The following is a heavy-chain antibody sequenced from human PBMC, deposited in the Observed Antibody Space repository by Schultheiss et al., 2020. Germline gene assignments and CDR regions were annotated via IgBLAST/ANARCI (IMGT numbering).Heavy chain of an antibody. CDR2: IYYSGST. CDR3: AKDSSGWTFLYYYGMDV. CDR1: GGSISSGGYY. D-gene: IGHD6-19*01. Sequence: SETLSLTCTVSGGSISSGGYYWSWIRQHPGKGLEWIGYIYYSGSTNYNPSLKSRVTISIDTSRNQFSLKLSSVTAADTAVYYCAKDSSGWTFLYYYGMDVWGQGTTVTVSS. V-gene: IGHV4-61*08. J-gene: IGHJ6*02.